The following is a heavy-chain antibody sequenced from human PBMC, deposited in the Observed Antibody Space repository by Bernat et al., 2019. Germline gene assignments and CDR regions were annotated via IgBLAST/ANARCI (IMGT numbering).Heavy chain of an antibody. J-gene: IGHJ4*02. D-gene: IGHD1-26*01. CDR1: GFTFSNYG. Sequence: VQLVESGGGVVQPGRSLRLSCATSGFTFSNYGMQWVRQAPGKGLEWVAVISDDGSTKHYADSVSGRCTVSRDNSKNTLYLQMNSLRAEDTAVYYCAKEKGGNYMPLDYWGQGTLVTVSS. CDR3: AKEKGGNYMPLDY. V-gene: IGHV3-30*18. CDR2: ISDDGSTK.